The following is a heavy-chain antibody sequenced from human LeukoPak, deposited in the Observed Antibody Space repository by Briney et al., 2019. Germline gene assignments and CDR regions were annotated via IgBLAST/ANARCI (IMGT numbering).Heavy chain of an antibody. CDR3: ARGGGLDV. J-gene: IGHJ6*02. CDR1: GFTFSSYW. CDR2: INHNGNVN. V-gene: IGHV3-7*03. D-gene: IGHD3-16*01. Sequence: GGSLRLSCAAPGFTFSSYWMNWVRQAPGKGLEWVASINHNGNVNYYVDSVKGRFTISRDNAKNSLYLQMSNLRAEDTAVYFCARGGGLDVWGQGATVTVSS.